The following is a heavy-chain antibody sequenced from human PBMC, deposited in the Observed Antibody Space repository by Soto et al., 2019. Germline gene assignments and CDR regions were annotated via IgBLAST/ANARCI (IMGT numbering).Heavy chain of an antibody. Sequence: QVQPQQWGAGLLKPTEILSLTCAGYGGSFSGYYLSWIRQRTWKGLAWVGEINHSGNKNYNPSLKSRVTISVDTSKNQFSLKLSAVTAADTAVYYCARGPTVIQLGSPFDYWGQGTLVTVSS. J-gene: IGHJ4*02. V-gene: IGHV4-34*01. CDR3: ARGPTVIQLGSPFDY. D-gene: IGHD5-18*01. CDR2: INHSGNK. CDR1: GGSFSGYY.